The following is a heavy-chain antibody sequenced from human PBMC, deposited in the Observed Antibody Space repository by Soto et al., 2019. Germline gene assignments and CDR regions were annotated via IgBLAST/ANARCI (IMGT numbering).Heavy chain of an antibody. CDR1: GGSISSGGYY. CDR2: INHSGST. V-gene: IGHV4-39*07. Sequence: PSETLSLTCTVSGGSISSGGYYWSWIRQPPGKGLEWIGEINHSGSTNYNPSLKSRVTISVDTSKNQFSLKLSSVTAADTAVYYCAEQSSSFHYWGQGTLVTVPQ. CDR3: AEQSSSFHY. J-gene: IGHJ4*02. D-gene: IGHD6-6*01.